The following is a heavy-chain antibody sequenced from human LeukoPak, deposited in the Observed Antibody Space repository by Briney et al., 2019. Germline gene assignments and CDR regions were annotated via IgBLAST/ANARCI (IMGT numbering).Heavy chain of an antibody. CDR1: GFTFSGYW. CDR3: AENYYDSSGYFGY. J-gene: IGHJ4*02. CDR2: INSDGSST. Sequence: GGSLRLSCAASGFTFSGYWMHWVRQAPGKGLVWVSRINSDGSSTSYADSVKGRFTISRDNAKNTLHLQMNSLRAEDTAVYYCAENYYDSSGYFGYWGQGTLVTVSS. V-gene: IGHV3-74*01. D-gene: IGHD3-22*01.